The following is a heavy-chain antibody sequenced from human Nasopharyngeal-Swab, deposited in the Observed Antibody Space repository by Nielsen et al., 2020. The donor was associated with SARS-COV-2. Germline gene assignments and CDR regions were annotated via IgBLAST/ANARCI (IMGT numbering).Heavy chain of an antibody. V-gene: IGHV1-46*01. CDR3: ARDLPEHDI. J-gene: IGHJ3*02. Sequence: SRYTFISYYMHWVRQAPGQGLEWMGIINPSGGSTSYAQKFQGRVTMTRDTSTSTVYMELSSLRSEDTAVYYCARDLPEHDIWGQGTMVTVSS. CDR1: RYTFISYY. CDR2: INPSGGST.